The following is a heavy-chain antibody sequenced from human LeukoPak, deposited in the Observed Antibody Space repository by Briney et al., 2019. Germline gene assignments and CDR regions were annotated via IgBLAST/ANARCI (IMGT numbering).Heavy chain of an antibody. CDR3: AKEPPAGWIWFDP. Sequence: GGSLRLSCAASGFTFDDYAMHWVRQAPGKGLDWVSGISWNSGSIGYADSVKGRFTIFRDNAKNTLYLQMNSLRAEDAALYYCAKEPPAGWIWFDPWGQGTLVTVSS. J-gene: IGHJ5*02. CDR1: GFTFDDYA. CDR2: ISWNSGSI. D-gene: IGHD2-2*01. V-gene: IGHV3-9*01.